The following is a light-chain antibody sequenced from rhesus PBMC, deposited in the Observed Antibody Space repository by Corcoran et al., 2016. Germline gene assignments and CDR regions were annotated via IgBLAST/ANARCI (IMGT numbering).Light chain of an antibody. V-gene: IGKV3-17*03. CDR3: QQGSSVPWM. CDR2: RTS. Sequence: EIVLTQSPTSVAVSQGERVTISCTARSSIKTSYLHWYQQKPGIPPILFVYRTSSLASGVQDRFSCSGSGTSYTLTISSMEAEDGANYFCQQGSSVPWMFGQGTKVEIK. J-gene: IGKJ1*01. CDR1: SSIKTS.